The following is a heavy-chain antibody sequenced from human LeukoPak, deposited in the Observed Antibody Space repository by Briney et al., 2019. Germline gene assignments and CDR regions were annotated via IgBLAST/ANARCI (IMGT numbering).Heavy chain of an antibody. V-gene: IGHV1-18*01. Sequence: ASVKVSCKASGGTFSSYGISWVRQAPGQGLEWMGWISAYNGNTNYAQKLQGRVTMTTDTSTSTAYMELRSLRSDDTAVYYCAKARIAVANWFDPWGQGTLVTVSS. CDR1: GGTFSSYG. D-gene: IGHD6-19*01. CDR2: ISAYNGNT. J-gene: IGHJ5*02. CDR3: AKARIAVANWFDP.